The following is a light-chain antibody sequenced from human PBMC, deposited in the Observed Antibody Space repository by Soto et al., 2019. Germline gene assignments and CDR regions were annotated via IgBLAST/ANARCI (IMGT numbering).Light chain of an antibody. CDR1: SSNDGGYNY. CDR2: EVS. CDR3: SSYTSSNTLL. J-gene: IGLJ2*01. Sequence: QSALTQPASVSGSPGQSITISCTGTSSNDGGYNYVSWYQQHPGKAPKLMIYEVSNRPSGVSDRFSGSKSANTASLTISGLQAEDEADYYCSSYTSSNTLLFGGGTKLTVL. V-gene: IGLV2-14*01.